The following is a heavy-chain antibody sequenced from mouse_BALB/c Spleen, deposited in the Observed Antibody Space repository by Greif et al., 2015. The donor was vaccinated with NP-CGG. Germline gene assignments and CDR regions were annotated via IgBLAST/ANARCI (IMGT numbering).Heavy chain of an antibody. Sequence: EVKLVESGGGLVQPGGSLRLSCATSGFTFTDYYMSWVRQPPGKALEWLGFIRNKANGYTTEYSASVKGRFTISRDNSQSILYLQMNTLRAEDGATYYCARDPLWEAMDYWGQGASVTVSS. CDR3: ARDPLWEAMDY. J-gene: IGHJ4*01. CDR1: GFTFTDYY. CDR2: IRNKANGYTT. D-gene: IGHD1-1*02. V-gene: IGHV7-3*02.